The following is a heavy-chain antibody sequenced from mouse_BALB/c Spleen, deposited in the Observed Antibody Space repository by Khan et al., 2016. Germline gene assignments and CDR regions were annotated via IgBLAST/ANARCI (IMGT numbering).Heavy chain of an antibody. CDR3: ARYDGNYYAMDC. D-gene: IGHD2-3*01. CDR1: GYAFTNYL. J-gene: IGHJ4*01. Sequence: QVQLQQSGAELVRPGTSVKVSCKASGYAFTNYLIEWVKQRPGQGLEWIGVINPGSGGTNYNEKFKGKATLTADKSSSTAYMQLSSLTSDDSAVYFCARYDGNYYAMDCWGQGTSVTVSS. CDR2: INPGSGGT. V-gene: IGHV1-54*01.